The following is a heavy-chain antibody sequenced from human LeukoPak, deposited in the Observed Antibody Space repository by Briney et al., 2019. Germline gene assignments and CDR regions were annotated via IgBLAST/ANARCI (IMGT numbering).Heavy chain of an antibody. CDR3: AKRVLGYCSGGNCYFDY. D-gene: IGHD2-15*01. V-gene: IGHV3-23*01. Sequence: GGSLRLSCAASGFTFSSYGMSWVRQAPGKGLEWVSDISGSGANTYYADSVKGRFTISRDNSKNTQYLQMNSLRAEDTAVYYCAKRVLGYCSGGNCYFDYWGQGTLVTVSS. CDR1: GFTFSSYG. J-gene: IGHJ4*02. CDR2: ISGSGANT.